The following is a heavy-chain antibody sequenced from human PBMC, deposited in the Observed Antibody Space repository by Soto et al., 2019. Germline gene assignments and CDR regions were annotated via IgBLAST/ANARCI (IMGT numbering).Heavy chain of an antibody. D-gene: IGHD6-13*01. CDR1: GVSVSDYA. J-gene: IGHJ4*02. V-gene: IGHV3-23*01. CDR2: ISDNGTKT. Sequence: GGSLRLSCSASGVSVSDYAMSWVRQAPGKGLEWVSSISDNGTKTFYADSVKGRFAISRDTSKKTVYMQMNNLRVGDTALYYFAQHAMRKYDYWGPGTVLTVSS. CDR3: AQHAMRKYDY.